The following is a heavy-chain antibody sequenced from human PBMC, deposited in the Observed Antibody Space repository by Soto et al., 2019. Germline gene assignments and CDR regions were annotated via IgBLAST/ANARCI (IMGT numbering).Heavy chain of an antibody. CDR1: GGSFSGYY. V-gene: IGHV4-34*01. CDR2: INHSGST. J-gene: IGHJ4*02. CDR3: ARCVPMKTFCLY. Sequence: TSETLSLTCAVYGGSFSGYYWTWIRQPPGKGLEWIAEINHSGSTTYNPSLKSRLTISVDTSNNQFSLKLSSVTAADTAVYYCARCVPMKTFCLYWGQGTLVTVSS. D-gene: IGHD3-22*01.